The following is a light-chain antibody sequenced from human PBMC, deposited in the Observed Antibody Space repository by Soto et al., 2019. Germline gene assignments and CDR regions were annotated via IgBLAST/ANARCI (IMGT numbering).Light chain of an antibody. CDR2: SNN. V-gene: IGLV1-44*01. CDR1: SSNIGSNS. CDR3: AACDDSLNGVV. Sequence: QSVLTQPPSASGTPGQRVTISCSGSSSNIGSNSVNWYQQLPGTAPKPLIYSNNQRPSGVPDRFSGSKSGTSASLAISGLQSEDEADYYCAACDDSLNGVVFGGGTKVTVL. J-gene: IGLJ2*01.